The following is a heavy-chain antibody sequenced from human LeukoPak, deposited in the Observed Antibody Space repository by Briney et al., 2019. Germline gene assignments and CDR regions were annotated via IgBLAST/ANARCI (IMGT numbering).Heavy chain of an antibody. CDR1: GGSFSGYH. Sequence: SETLSLTCAVYGGSFSGYHWSWIRQPPGKGLEWIGEINHSGSTNYNPSLKSRVTISVDTSKNQFSLKLSSVTAADTAVYYCAALSPQYLFDYWGQGTLVTVSS. CDR2: INHSGST. D-gene: IGHD2-2*02. J-gene: IGHJ4*02. CDR3: AALSPQYLFDY. V-gene: IGHV4-34*01.